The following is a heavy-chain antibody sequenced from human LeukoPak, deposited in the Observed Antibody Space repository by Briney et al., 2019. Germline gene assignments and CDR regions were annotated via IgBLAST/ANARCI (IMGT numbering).Heavy chain of an antibody. Sequence: GGSLRLSCVASGFTFSHYGMHWVRPAPGKGLERVAVIGNDGSNRYYADSVKGRFTISRDNSKNTVYLQMNSLRAADTSVYYCAKDAQRGFDYSNSLEYWGQGTLVTVSS. CDR2: IGNDGSNR. J-gene: IGHJ4*02. V-gene: IGHV3-33*06. D-gene: IGHD4-11*01. CDR3: AKDAQRGFDYSNSLEY. CDR1: GFTFSHYG.